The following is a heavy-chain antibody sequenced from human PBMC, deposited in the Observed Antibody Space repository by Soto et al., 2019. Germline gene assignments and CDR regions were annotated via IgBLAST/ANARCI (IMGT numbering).Heavy chain of an antibody. CDR2: ISAYNGNT. D-gene: IGHD3-10*01. V-gene: IGHV1-18*01. CDR3: ARDLKKRYGSGSYYPYYSYRMDV. J-gene: IGHJ6*02. CDR1: GYTFTSYG. Sequence: GASVKVSCKASGYTFTSYGISWVRQAPGQGLEWMGWISAYNGNTNYAQKLQGRVTMTTDTSTSTAYMELRSLRSDDTAVYYCARDLKKRYGSGSYYPYYSYRMDVWGQGITVTVSS.